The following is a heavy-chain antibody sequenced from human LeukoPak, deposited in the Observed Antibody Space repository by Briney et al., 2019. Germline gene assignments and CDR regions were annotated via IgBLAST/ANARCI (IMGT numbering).Heavy chain of an antibody. D-gene: IGHD3-22*01. CDR1: GFTFSSYW. CDR2: INSDGSST. V-gene: IGHV3-74*01. CDR3: ARVRLFEQLDYFDY. J-gene: IGHJ4*02. Sequence: GGSLRLSCAASGFTFSSYWMHWVRQAPGKGLVWVSRINSDGSSTGYADSVKGRFTISRDNAKNTLYLQMNSLRAEDTAVYYCARVRLFEQLDYFDYWGQGTLVTVSS.